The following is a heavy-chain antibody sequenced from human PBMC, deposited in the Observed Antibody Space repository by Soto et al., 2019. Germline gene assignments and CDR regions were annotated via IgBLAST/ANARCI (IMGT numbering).Heavy chain of an antibody. CDR2: IVVGSGNT. CDR3: AADGLYYDFWSGYYPYYYGMDV. J-gene: IGHJ6*02. CDR1: GFTFTSSA. V-gene: IGHV1-58*01. Sequence: SVKVSCKASGFTFTSSAVRRVRQARGQRLEWIGWIVVGSGNTKYAQKFQERVTITRDMSTSTPYMELSSLRPEDTAVYYCAADGLYYDFWSGYYPYYYGMDVWGQGTTVTVSS. D-gene: IGHD3-3*01.